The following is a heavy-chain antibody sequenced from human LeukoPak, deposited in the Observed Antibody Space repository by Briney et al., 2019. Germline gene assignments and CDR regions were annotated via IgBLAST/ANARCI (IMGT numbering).Heavy chain of an antibody. CDR2: IKQDGSEK. CDR1: GFTFSSYW. CDR3: ASGVRADCSSTSCYHTDFDY. V-gene: IGHV3-7*01. Sequence: GGSLRLSCAASGFTFSSYWMSWVRQAPGKGLEWVANIKQDGSEKYYVDSVKGRFTISRDNAKNSLYLQMNSLRAEDTAVYYCASGVRADCSSTSCYHTDFDYWGQGTLVTVSS. J-gene: IGHJ4*02. D-gene: IGHD2-2*01.